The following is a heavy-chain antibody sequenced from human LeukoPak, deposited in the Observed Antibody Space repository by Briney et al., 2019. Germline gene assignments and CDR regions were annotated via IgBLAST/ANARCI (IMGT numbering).Heavy chain of an antibody. V-gene: IGHV3-21*04. Sequence: GGSLRLSCAASGFTFSSYGMHWVRQAPGEGLEWVSSIGSSTTYIYYADSVTGRFTISRDNAKNSLYLEMKSLRAEDTAVYYCARGHYGSGIHQGAFDIWGQGTIVTVSS. CDR2: IGSSTTYI. D-gene: IGHD3-10*01. J-gene: IGHJ3*02. CDR3: ARGHYGSGIHQGAFDI. CDR1: GFTFSSYG.